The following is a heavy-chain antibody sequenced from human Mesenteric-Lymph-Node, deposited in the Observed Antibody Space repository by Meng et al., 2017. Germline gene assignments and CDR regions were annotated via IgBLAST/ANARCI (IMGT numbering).Heavy chain of an antibody. CDR2: INHSGST. V-gene: IGHV4-34*01. Sequence: QRCGPGLLIPSETQPLPCAVYGGSFSGSYWSWIRQPPGKGLEWIGEINHSGSTNYNPSLKSRVTISVDTSKNQFSLKLSSVTAADTAVYYCARVCCRWPKARNWFDPWGQGTLVTVSS. CDR3: ARVCCRWPKARNWFDP. D-gene: IGHD5-24*01. CDR1: GGSFSGSY. J-gene: IGHJ5*02.